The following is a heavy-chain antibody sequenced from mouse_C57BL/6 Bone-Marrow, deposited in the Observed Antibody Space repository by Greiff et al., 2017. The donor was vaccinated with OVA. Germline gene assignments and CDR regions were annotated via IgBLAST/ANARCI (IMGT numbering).Heavy chain of an antibody. D-gene: IGHD6-1*01. CDR3: ARNGKPYYYAMDY. CDR1: GYTFTSYT. V-gene: IGHV1-4*01. CDR2: INPSSGYT. Sequence: VQLQQSGAELARPGASVKMSCKASGYTFTSYTMHWVKQRPGQGLEWIGYINPSSGYTKYNQKFKDKATLTADKSSSTSYMQLSILTSEDSAVYYCARNGKPYYYAMDYWGQGTSVTVSS. J-gene: IGHJ4*01.